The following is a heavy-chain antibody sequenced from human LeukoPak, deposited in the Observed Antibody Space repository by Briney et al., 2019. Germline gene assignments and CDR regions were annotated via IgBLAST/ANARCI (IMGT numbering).Heavy chain of an antibody. CDR1: GFTFSSYA. D-gene: IGHD2-15*01. CDR2: ISYDGSNT. V-gene: IGHV3-30*04. J-gene: IGHJ4*02. Sequence: PGGSLRLSCAASGFTFSSYAMHWVRQAPGKGLEWVAVISYDGSNTYYGDSVKGRFTISRDNSQNTLYLQMNSLKPEDTAIYYCARDRAYRCSSDTCSLGYFDYWGQGTLVTVSS. CDR3: ARDRAYRCSSDTCSLGYFDY.